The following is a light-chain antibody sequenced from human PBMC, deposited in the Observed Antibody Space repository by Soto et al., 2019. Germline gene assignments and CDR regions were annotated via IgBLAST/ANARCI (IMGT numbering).Light chain of an antibody. Sequence: DIQMTQSPSSLSASVGDRVTITCRASQSISTFLAWYQQRPGRAPNILIYSAATLQSGVPSRFSGSGSGTDLTLTINSLQPEDLATYYCQQSYSAPLTFGGGTKVEIK. CDR3: QQSYSAPLT. V-gene: IGKV1-39*01. J-gene: IGKJ4*01. CDR2: SAA. CDR1: QSISTF.